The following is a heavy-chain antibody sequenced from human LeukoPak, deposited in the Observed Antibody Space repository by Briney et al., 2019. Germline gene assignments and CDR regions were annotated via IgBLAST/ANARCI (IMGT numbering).Heavy chain of an antibody. CDR1: GFTFSNAW. V-gene: IGHV3-15*01. Sequence: GGSLRLSCAASGFTFSNAWMSWVRQAPGKGLEWVGRIKSKTDGGTTDYAAPVKGRFTISRDDSKNTLYLQMNSLKTEDTAVYYCTTDGQWELPNFDYWGQGTLVTVSS. J-gene: IGHJ4*02. CDR2: IKSKTDGGTT. CDR3: TTDGQWELPNFDY. D-gene: IGHD1-26*01.